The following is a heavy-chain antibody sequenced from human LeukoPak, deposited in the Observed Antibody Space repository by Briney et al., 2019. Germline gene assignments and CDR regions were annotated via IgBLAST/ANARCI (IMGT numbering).Heavy chain of an antibody. J-gene: IGHJ6*02. D-gene: IGHD6-13*01. CDR2: ITGSGGNT. CDR3: AKAASSSWPSYYYGMDV. V-gene: IGHV3-23*01. Sequence: GGSLRLSCAASGFIFSSYSMSWVRQAPGMGLEWVSVITGSGGNTYYADSVKGRSTISKDNSKNTVYLQMSSLRVDDTAVYYCAKAASSSWPSYYYGMDVSGQGTTVTVSS. CDR1: GFIFSSYS.